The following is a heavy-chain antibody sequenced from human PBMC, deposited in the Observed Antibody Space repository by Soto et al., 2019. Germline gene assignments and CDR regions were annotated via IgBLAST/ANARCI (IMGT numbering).Heavy chain of an antibody. V-gene: IGHV4-39*01. D-gene: IGHD2-2*01. CDR2: IYYSGST. J-gene: IGHJ4*02. CDR3: ASGARVVPYFDY. CDR1: GGSISSGGYY. Sequence: SETLSLTCTVSGGSISSGGYYWSWIRQHPGKGLEWIGYIYYSGSTYYNPSLKSRVTISVDTSKNQFSLKLSSVTAADTAVYHCASGARVVPYFDYWGQGTLVTVSS.